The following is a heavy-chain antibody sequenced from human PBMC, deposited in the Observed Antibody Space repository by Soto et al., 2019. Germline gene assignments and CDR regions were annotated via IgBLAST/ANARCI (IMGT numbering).Heavy chain of an antibody. CDR1: GFTFSDYY. Sequence: QVQLVESGGGLVKPGGSLRLSCAASGFTFSDYYMSWIRQAPGKGLELVSYISSSGSTIYYADSVKGRFTISRDTTKNSLYLQMNSLRAEDTAVYYCAIPYTADAFDIWGQETMVTVSS. CDR2: ISSSGSTI. V-gene: IGHV3-11*01. J-gene: IGHJ3*02. CDR3: AIPYTADAFDI. D-gene: IGHD2-2*02.